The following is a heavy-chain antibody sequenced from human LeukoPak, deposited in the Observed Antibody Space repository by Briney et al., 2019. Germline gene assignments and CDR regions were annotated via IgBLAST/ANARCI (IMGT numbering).Heavy chain of an antibody. CDR1: GFTFSSYW. CDR2: IKQDGSEK. V-gene: IGHV3-7*01. Sequence: GGSLRLSCAASGFTFSSYWMSWVRQAPGKGLEWVANIKQDGSEKYYVDSVKGRFTISRDHARNSLCLQMNSLRAEDTAVYYCARDGRLTQKRGYFDYWGQGTLVTVSS. CDR3: ARDGRLTQKRGYFDY. J-gene: IGHJ4*02. D-gene: IGHD1-26*01.